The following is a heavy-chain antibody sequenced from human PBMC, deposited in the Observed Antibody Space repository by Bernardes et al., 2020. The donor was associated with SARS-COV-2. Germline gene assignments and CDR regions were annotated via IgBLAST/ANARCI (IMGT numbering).Heavy chain of an antibody. Sequence: SETLSLTCAVSGASISSGGYYWNWIRQHPGKGLEWIGYIYHSGTTNYNPSLKSRVSISADTSKNHFSLKVTSMTAADTAMYYCARSLGDGGYEHVWGHWGQGILVTVSS. CDR3: ARSLGDGGYEHVWGH. D-gene: IGHD3-16*01. V-gene: IGHV4-31*11. CDR1: GASISSGGYY. CDR2: IYHSGTT. J-gene: IGHJ4*02.